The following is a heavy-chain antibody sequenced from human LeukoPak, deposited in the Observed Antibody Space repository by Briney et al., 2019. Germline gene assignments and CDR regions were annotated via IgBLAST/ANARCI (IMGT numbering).Heavy chain of an antibody. CDR1: GYTFTSYD. CDR2: INPSGGST. Sequence: ASVKVSCKASGYTFTSYDMHWVRQAPGQGLEWMGIINPSGGSTSYAQKFQGRVTMTRDTSTSTVYMELSSMRSEDTAVYYCAREDIVVVPALGGFDPWGQGTLVTVSS. J-gene: IGHJ5*02. V-gene: IGHV1-46*03. D-gene: IGHD2-2*01. CDR3: AREDIVVVPALGGFDP.